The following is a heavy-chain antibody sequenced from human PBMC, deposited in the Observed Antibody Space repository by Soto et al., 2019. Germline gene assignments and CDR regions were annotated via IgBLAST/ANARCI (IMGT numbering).Heavy chain of an antibody. V-gene: IGHV3-23*01. CDR1: GFTFSSYA. J-gene: IGHJ4*02. D-gene: IGHD3-9*01. CDR2: ISGSGGST. CDR3: AKGWAYDILTGYARGLYYFDY. Sequence: GGSLRLSCAASGFTFSSYAMSWVRQAPGKGLEWVSAISGSGGSTYYADSVKGRFTISRDNSKNTLYLQMNSLRAEDRAVYYCAKGWAYDILTGYARGLYYFDYWGQGTLVTVSS.